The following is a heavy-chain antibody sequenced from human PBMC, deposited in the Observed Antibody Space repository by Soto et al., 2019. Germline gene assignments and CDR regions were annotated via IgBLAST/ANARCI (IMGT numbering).Heavy chain of an antibody. CDR3: ARDPTGGAYFDY. CDR1: GGSISSGGYY. D-gene: IGHD3-10*01. V-gene: IGHV4-31*03. J-gene: IGHJ4*02. Sequence: QVQLQESGPGLVKPSQTLSLTCTVSGGSISSGGYYWSWIRQHPGKGLEWIGYIYYSGRTYYNPSLESRVTISVDTSKNQFSLKLSSVTAADTAVYYCARDPTGGAYFDYWGQGTLVTVSS. CDR2: IYYSGRT.